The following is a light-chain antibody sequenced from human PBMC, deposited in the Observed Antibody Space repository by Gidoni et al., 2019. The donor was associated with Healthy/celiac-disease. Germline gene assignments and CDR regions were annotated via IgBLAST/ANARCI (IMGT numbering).Light chain of an antibody. CDR1: SSDVGSYNL. CDR3: CSYAGSSTFPYV. J-gene: IGLJ1*01. CDR2: EGS. Sequence: QSALTQPASVSGSPGQSITISCTGTSSDVGSYNLVSWYQQHPGKAPKLMIYEGSKRPSGVSNRFSGSKSGKTASLTISGLQAEDEADYYCCSYAGSSTFPYVFGTGTKVTVL. V-gene: IGLV2-23*03.